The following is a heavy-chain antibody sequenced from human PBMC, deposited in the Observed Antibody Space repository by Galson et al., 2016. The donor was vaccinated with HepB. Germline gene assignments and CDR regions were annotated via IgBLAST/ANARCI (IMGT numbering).Heavy chain of an antibody. Sequence: SLRLSCAASGFTFSHYGMHWVRQAPGKGLEWVAVISYDGTNKYYADSVKGRFTISRDNSRNTLYLQMNSLRVEDTAVYYCARDKGPGIAVAADFLGSYGMDVWGQGTTVTVSS. CDR2: ISYDGTNK. J-gene: IGHJ6*02. CDR3: ARDKGPGIAVAADFLGSYGMDV. D-gene: IGHD6-19*01. CDR1: GFTFSHYG. V-gene: IGHV3-30*19.